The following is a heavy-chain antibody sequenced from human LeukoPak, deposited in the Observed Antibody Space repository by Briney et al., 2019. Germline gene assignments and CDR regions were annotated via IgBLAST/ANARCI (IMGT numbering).Heavy chain of an antibody. CDR3: ARGTCSSTSCYLFDY. CDR1: GFTFSDYA. V-gene: IGHV3-21*01. Sequence: PGRSLSLSCAASGFTFSDYAMNWVRQAPGKGLEWVSSISSSSTSIYYADSVKGRFTISRDNAENSLFLQMNSLRAEDTAVYYCARGTCSSTSCYLFDYWGQGTLVTVSS. J-gene: IGHJ4*02. CDR2: ISSSSTSI. D-gene: IGHD2-2*01.